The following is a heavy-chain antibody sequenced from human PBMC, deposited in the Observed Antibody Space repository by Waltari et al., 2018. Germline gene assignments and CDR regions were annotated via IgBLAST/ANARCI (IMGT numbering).Heavy chain of an antibody. V-gene: IGHV4-38-2*01. CDR2: SHYTGDP. Sequence: QVQLQESGPGLVKPSETLSLTCGVSGYSITSAYWWAWFRPPPGKGLEWIASSHYTGDPQDSPPLQSRVTISADKSKNEVSRRLTSVTAADTAVYYCAGHEWGLPGFWGQGTLVTVSS. D-gene: IGHD1-26*01. J-gene: IGHJ4*02. CDR1: GYSITSAYW. CDR3: AGHEWGLPGF.